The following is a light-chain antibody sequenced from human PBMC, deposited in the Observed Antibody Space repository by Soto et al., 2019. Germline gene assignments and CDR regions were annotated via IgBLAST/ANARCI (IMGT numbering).Light chain of an antibody. V-gene: IGKV3-11*01. CDR3: QQRSNWPPIT. Sequence: EIVLTQSPATLSLSPGERATLSCWASQSVNRYLVWYQQKPGQPPRLLIYDASNRATGIPARFSGSGSGTDFTLTISSLEPEDFAVYYCQQRSNWPPITFGQGTRLEIK. J-gene: IGKJ5*01. CDR1: QSVNRY. CDR2: DAS.